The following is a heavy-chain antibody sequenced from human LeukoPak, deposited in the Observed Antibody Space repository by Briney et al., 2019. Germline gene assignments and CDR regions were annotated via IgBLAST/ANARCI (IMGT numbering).Heavy chain of an antibody. CDR2: IRSKANSYAT. CDR1: GFTFSGSA. V-gene: IGHV3-73*01. J-gene: IGHJ4*02. CDR3: TRHSYAFDY. D-gene: IGHD1-26*01. Sequence: QPGGSLGLSCAASGFTFSGSAMHWVRQASGKGLEWVGRIRSKANSYATAYAASVKGRFTISRDDSKNTADLQMNSLKTEDTAVYYCTRHSYAFDYWGQGTLVTVSS.